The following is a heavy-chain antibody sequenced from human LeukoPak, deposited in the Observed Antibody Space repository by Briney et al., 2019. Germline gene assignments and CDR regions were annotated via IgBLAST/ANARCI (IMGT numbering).Heavy chain of an antibody. CDR2: IRFDGGDK. CDR1: QFPFSTYA. Sequence: PGGSLRLSCTTSQFPFSTYAMEWVRQAPGKGLEWVAFIRFDGGDKNYADSVKGRFTISRDNSKNTLYLQMNSLRPEDTATYYCAPALGYYSGGPSYDGYFDYWGQGTLVTVSS. V-gene: IGHV3-30*02. D-gene: IGHD2-15*01. J-gene: IGHJ4*02. CDR3: APALGYYSGGPSYDGYFDY.